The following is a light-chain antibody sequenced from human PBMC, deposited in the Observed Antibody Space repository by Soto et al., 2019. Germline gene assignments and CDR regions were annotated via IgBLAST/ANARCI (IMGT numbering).Light chain of an antibody. Sequence: EIVLTQSPGTLSLSPGERATLSCRASQSVSSSYLAWYQQNRGQAPRLLIYGASSRATGIPDRFGGSGSGTDFTLTISRLEPEDFAVYYCQQYDSSRWTFGQGTKVEIK. V-gene: IGKV3-20*01. J-gene: IGKJ1*01. CDR2: GAS. CDR3: QQYDSSRWT. CDR1: QSVSSSY.